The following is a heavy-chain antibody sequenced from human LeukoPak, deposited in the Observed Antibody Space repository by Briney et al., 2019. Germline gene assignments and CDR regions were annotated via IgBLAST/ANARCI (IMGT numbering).Heavy chain of an antibody. Sequence: ASVKVSCKASGYTFTSYAMNWVRQAPGQGLEWMGWINTNTGKPTYAQGFTGRFVFSLDTSVSTAYLQISSLKAEDTAVYYCAGILERRGRGYYYYMDVWGKGTTVTVSS. CDR2: INTNTGKP. D-gene: IGHD1-1*01. V-gene: IGHV7-4-1*02. J-gene: IGHJ6*03. CDR3: AGILERRGRGYYYYMDV. CDR1: GYTFTSYA.